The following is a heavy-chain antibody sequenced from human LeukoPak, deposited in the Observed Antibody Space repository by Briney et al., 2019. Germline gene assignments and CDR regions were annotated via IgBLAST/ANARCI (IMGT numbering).Heavy chain of an antibody. J-gene: IGHJ3*02. D-gene: IGHD6-13*01. V-gene: IGHV1-69*04. CDR3: ASLYSSSRGAFDI. CDR1: GGTFSSYA. Sequence: SVKVSCKASGGTFSSYAISWVRQAPGQGLEWMGRIIPILGIANYAQKFQGRVTITADKSTSTAYMELSSLRSEDTAVYYCASLYSSSRGAFDIWGQGTMVTVSS. CDR2: IIPILGIA.